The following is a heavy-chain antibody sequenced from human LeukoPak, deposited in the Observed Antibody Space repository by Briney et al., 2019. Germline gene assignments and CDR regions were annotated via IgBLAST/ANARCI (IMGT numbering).Heavy chain of an antibody. Sequence: ASVTVTCKDSGYPFTDYDMHWVRQAPGQGLGWMGWISASSGNTNYAQRLQGRIILTADRSTSTVYMELRSLKSDDTAIYYCARSGGSRWYGDSFDIWGQGTMVPVSS. CDR2: ISASSGNT. D-gene: IGHD6-13*01. J-gene: IGHJ3*02. CDR1: GYPFTDYD. CDR3: ARSGGSRWYGDSFDI. V-gene: IGHV1-18*01.